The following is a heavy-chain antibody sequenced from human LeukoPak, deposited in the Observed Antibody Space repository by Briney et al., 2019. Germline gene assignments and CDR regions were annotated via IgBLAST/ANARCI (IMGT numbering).Heavy chain of an antibody. V-gene: IGHV5-51*01. Sequence: GESLKISCKASGYRFTEFWIAWVRRTPGKGLEWMGIIYPSDSETRYSPSFQGQVTISVDKSINTTFLQWSSLKASDTAIYYCSRPSTSTSSLYYWGLGTLVTVSS. CDR3: SRPSTSTSSLYY. CDR2: IYPSDSET. CDR1: GYRFTEFW. D-gene: IGHD6-6*01. J-gene: IGHJ4*02.